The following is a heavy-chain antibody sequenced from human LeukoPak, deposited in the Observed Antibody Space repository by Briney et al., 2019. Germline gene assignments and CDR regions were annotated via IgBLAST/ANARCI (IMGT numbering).Heavy chain of an antibody. J-gene: IGHJ4*02. V-gene: IGHV3-20*04. CDR3: VRGNSSPRGFFDY. D-gene: IGHD2-2*01. Sequence: GGSLRLSCAASGFTLGDYGISWVRQAPGKGLEWVAGVNRNGDGTAYGASVKGRFTISRDKAKKSLVLQMDSLRAEDTARYYCVRGNSSPRGFFDYWGQGTLVTVSS. CDR2: VNRNGDGT. CDR1: GFTLGDYG.